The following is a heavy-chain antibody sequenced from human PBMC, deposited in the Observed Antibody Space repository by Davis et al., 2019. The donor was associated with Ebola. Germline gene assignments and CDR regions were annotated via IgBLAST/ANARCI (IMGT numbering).Heavy chain of an antibody. CDR3: ARAGSYYYYGMDV. CDR1: GGSISSSNW. J-gene: IGHJ6*02. CDR2: IYHSGST. V-gene: IGHV4-4*02. Sequence: SETLSLTCAVSGGSISSSNWWSWVRQPPGKGLEWIGEIYHSGSTNYNPSLKSRVTISVDTSKNQFSLQLNSVTPEDTAVYYCARAGSYYYYGMDVWGQGTTVTVSS.